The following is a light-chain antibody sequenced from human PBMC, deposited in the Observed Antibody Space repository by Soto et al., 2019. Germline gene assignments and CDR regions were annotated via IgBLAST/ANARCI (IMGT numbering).Light chain of an antibody. CDR3: LQYNSYPWA. CDR1: QSLSSW. CDR2: KAS. Sequence: DIQMTQSPSTLSASVGDRVTITCRASQSLSSWLAWYQQKPGKAPKLLIYKASSLESGVPSRFSGSGSGTEFTLTIISLQPDDFATYYCLQYNSYPWAFGQGTKVEIK. V-gene: IGKV1-5*03. J-gene: IGKJ1*01.